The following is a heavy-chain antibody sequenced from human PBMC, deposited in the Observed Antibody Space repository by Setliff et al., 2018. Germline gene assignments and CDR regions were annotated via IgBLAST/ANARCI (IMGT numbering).Heavy chain of an antibody. CDR2: MNPNSGNT. V-gene: IGHV1-8*02. Sequence: ASVKVSCKASGATFSSYAISWVRQATGQGLEWMGWMNPNSGNTGYAQKFQGRVTMTRNTSISTAYMELSSLRSEDTAVYYCATSYSGSYYGYWGQGTLVTVSS. D-gene: IGHD1-26*01. CDR3: ATSYSGSYYGY. CDR1: GATFSSYA. J-gene: IGHJ4*02.